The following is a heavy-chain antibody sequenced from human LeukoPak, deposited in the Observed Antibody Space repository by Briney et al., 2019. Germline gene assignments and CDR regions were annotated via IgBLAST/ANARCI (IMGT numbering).Heavy chain of an antibody. CDR3: ARDVGITVADSFDP. D-gene: IGHD6-13*01. J-gene: IGHJ5*02. CDR2: IGGST. CDR1: GYTFSNYY. Sequence: ASVKVSCKASGYTFSNYYIHWVRQAPGQGLEWMGIIGGSTNYAQKFQGRVTMTTDTSTSTVYMEVRGLRSDDTAMYYCARDVGITVADSFDPWGQGTLVTVSS. V-gene: IGHV1-46*01.